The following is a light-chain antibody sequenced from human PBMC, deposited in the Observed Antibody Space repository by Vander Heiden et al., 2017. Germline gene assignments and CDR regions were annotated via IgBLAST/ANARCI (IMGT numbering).Light chain of an antibody. CDR3: QQSYSTPLT. Sequence: DIQMTQSPSSLAASVGARVTITCRASQSIITYLNWYQQKPGKAPKVLIYAAFSLQSGVPSRFSGSGSGTDFTLTISSLQPEDFATYYCQQSYSTPLTFDGGTKVEVK. CDR1: QSIITY. CDR2: AAF. V-gene: IGKV1-39*01. J-gene: IGKJ4*01.